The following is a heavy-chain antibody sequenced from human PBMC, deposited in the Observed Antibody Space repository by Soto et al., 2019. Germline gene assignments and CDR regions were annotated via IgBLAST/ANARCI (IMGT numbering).Heavy chain of an antibody. CDR1: GGTFSRYS. J-gene: IGHJ6*02. V-gene: IGHV1-69*08. CDR2: IIPIFGIA. CDR3: AREDRARETGLVPAAIDGMDV. D-gene: IGHD2-2*01. Sequence: QVQLVQSGAEVKKPGSSVKVSCKASGGTFSRYSITWVRQAPGHGLEWIGRIIPIFGIASYAQKFQGRVAICADESTSTAYMELSSLRSDDTAVYYWAREDRARETGLVPAAIDGMDVWGQGTTVTVSS.